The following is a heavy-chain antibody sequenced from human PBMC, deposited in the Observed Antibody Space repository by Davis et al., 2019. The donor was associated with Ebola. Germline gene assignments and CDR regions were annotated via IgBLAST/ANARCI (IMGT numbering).Heavy chain of an antibody. CDR3: ARINYGGDC. CDR2: INQDASHT. J-gene: IGHJ4*02. V-gene: IGHV3-74*01. D-gene: IGHD3-16*01. Sequence: PGGSLRLSCAASGFTSSTYTMIWVRQAPGKGLVWVSRINQDASHTNYADSVKGRFTISRDNAKNMAYLQMNSLGAEDTAIYYCARINYGGDCWGEGTLVTVSS. CDR1: GFTSSTYT.